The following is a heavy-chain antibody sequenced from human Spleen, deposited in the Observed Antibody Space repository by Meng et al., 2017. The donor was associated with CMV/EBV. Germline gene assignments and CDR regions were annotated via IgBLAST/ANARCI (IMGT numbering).Heavy chain of an antibody. D-gene: IGHD2-2*01. CDR1: GGSFSGYY. CDR2: INHSGST. CDR3: ARARRIVVVPAATPDAYYYYGMDV. Sequence: GSLRLSCAVYGGSFSGYYWSWIRQPPGKGLGWIGEINHSGSTNYNPSLKSRVTISVDTSKNQFSLKLSSVTAADTAVYYCARARRIVVVPAATPDAYYYYGMDVWGQGTTVTVSS. J-gene: IGHJ6*02. V-gene: IGHV4-34*01.